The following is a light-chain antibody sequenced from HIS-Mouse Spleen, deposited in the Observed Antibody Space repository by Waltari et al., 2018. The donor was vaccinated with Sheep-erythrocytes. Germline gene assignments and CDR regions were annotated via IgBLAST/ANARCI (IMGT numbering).Light chain of an antibody. CDR2: SNN. Sequence: QSVLTQPPSASGTPGQRVTISCSGSSSNIGSNTVNWYQQLPGTAPKLLIYSNNQRPSGVPDRFSRSKSGTSASLAISGLQSEDEADYYCAAWDDSLNGPVFGGGTQLTAL. CDR1: SSNIGSNT. V-gene: IGLV1-44*01. CDR3: AAWDDSLNGPV. J-gene: IGLJ7*02.